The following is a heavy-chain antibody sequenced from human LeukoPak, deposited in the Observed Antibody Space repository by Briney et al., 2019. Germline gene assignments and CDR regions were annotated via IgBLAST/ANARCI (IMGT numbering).Heavy chain of an antibody. V-gene: IGHV3-30-3*01. D-gene: IGHD5-18*01. Sequence: GRSLRLSCGASGFIFSSYALHWVRQAPGKGLEWVALISYDGSNKYYADSVKGRFTISRDSSKSTLYLQMNSLRAEDTALYYCAKINSYGYLGAFDIWGQGTVVTVSS. CDR2: ISYDGSNK. CDR1: GFIFSSYA. J-gene: IGHJ3*02. CDR3: AKINSYGYLGAFDI.